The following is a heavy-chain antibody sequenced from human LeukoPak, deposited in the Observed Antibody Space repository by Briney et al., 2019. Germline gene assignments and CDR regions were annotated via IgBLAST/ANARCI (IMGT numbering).Heavy chain of an antibody. J-gene: IGHJ6*02. D-gene: IGHD1-1*01. CDR1: GFTVSSNY. CDR2: IYSDGST. CDR3: ARDIRHSSHDYYYGLDV. V-gene: IGHV3-53*01. Sequence: AGGSLRLSCAASGFTVSSNYMSWVRQAPGKGLEWVSVIYSDGSTYYADSVKGRFTISRDNSKNTLYLQMNSLRAEDTAMYYCARDIRHSSHDYYYGLDVWGQGATVTVSS.